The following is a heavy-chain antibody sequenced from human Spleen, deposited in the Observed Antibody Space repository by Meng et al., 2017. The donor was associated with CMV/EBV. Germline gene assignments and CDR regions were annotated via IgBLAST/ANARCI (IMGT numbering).Heavy chain of an antibody. CDR3: AILFDY. Sequence: HWAAWLLGPADSRSLACALQGCCFHVHYLSYARQPPGTVMKSLVDGKHNGCTNYNTSLKSLLTQTQDSSKHLCSQKLNAVTAPDTAMYYCAILFDYLGQGTLVTVSS. CDR2: GKHNGCT. V-gene: IGHV4-34*01. J-gene: IGHJ4*02. CDR1: GCCFHVHY.